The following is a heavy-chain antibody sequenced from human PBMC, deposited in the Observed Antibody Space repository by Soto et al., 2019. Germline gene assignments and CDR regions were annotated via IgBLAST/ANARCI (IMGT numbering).Heavy chain of an antibody. J-gene: IGHJ4*02. D-gene: IGHD2-15*01. CDR1: GFIFSSYA. CDR3: ARGDSGGPFDG. CDR2: ISGHGGDI. V-gene: IGHV3-23*01. Sequence: EVQLLEFGGGLVRPGGSLRLSCAASGFIFSSYAMHWVRQAPGKGLEWVSGISGHGGDIYYADSVKGRFTISRDTATSTLSLRMDSLRADATAVYYFARGDSGGPFDGWGQGTLVTVAS.